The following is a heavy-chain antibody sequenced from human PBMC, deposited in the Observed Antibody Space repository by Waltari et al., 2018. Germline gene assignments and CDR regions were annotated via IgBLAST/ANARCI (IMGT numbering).Heavy chain of an antibody. CDR3: AKDGAAAGMRDFDY. CDR2: IWYDGSNK. J-gene: IGHJ4*02. V-gene: IGHV3-33*06. CDR1: GFTFSSYG. D-gene: IGHD6-13*01. Sequence: QVQLVESGGGVVQPGRSLRLSCAASGFTFSSYGMPWVRQAPGKGLEWVAVIWYDGSNKYYADSVKGRFTISRDNSKNTLYLQMNSLRAEDTAVYYCAKDGAAAGMRDFDYWGQGTLVTVSS.